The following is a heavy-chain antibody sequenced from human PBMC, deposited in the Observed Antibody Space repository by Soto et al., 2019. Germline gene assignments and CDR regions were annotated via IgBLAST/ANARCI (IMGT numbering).Heavy chain of an antibody. CDR2: ISGSGGST. Sequence: EVQLLKSGGGLVQPGGSLRLSCAASGITFSNYAMSWVRQAPGKGLEWVSSISGSGGSTYYADSVKGRFTISRDNSKNTLYLQMDSLRAEDTAIYYCAQGSPSGWYHFHYWGQGTLVTVSS. CDR1: GITFSNYA. J-gene: IGHJ4*02. V-gene: IGHV3-23*01. D-gene: IGHD6-13*01. CDR3: AQGSPSGWYHFHY.